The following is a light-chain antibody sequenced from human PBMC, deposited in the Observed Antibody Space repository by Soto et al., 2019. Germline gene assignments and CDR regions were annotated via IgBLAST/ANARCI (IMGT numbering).Light chain of an antibody. V-gene: IGKV4-1*01. Sequence: DIVMTQSPASLAASLGERLTLNCKSSQSVLCNSNSQNYLAWYQQRPGQPPKLLIYWASTRESGVPDRFSGSGSATNFNLTISSLQTEDVAVYYCQQYHSTPCTFGPGTRVDVK. CDR1: QSVLCNSNSQNY. J-gene: IGKJ3*01. CDR3: QQYHSTPCT. CDR2: WAS.